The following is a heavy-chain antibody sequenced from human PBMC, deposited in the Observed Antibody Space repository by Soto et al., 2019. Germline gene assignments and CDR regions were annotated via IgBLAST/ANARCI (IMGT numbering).Heavy chain of an antibody. V-gene: IGHV3-23*01. CDR2: LSDSGGSI. Sequence: EVQLLESGGGLVQPGGSLRLSCTASGFTFSSHAMTWVRQAPGKGLEWVSGLSDSGGSIYYADSVKGRFTIFRDNSMNTLYLQMNTLRAEVTAVYYCAKVSSSWYAGFFDLWGQGTLVTVSS. D-gene: IGHD6-13*01. CDR3: AKVSSSWYAGFFDL. CDR1: GFTFSSHA. J-gene: IGHJ4*02.